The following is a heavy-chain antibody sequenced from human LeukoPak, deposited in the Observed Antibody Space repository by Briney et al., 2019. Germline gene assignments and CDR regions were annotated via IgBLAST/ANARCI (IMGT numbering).Heavy chain of an antibody. V-gene: IGHV4-31*03. CDR1: GGSISSGGYY. CDR2: IYYSGST. CDR3: AREDYGGNSGDY. Sequence: PSQTLSLTCTVSGGSISSGGYYWSWIRQHPGKGLEWIGYIYYSGSTYYNPSLKSRVTISVDTSKNQFSLKLSSVTAADTAVYYCAREDYGGNSGDYWGQGTLVTASS. J-gene: IGHJ4*02. D-gene: IGHD4-23*01.